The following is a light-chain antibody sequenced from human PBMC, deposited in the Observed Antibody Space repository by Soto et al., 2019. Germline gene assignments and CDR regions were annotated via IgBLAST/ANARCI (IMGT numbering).Light chain of an antibody. J-gene: IGKJ1*01. CDR2: GAS. CDR3: QQYGSSQWT. CDR1: QNVSNSY. Sequence: VLTQSPGILSLSPGERATLPCRASQNVSNSYLAWYQQIPGQAPRLVIYGASSRATGIPDRLSGSGSGTDFTLTISRLEPEDFAVYYCQQYGSSQWTFGQGTKVDIK. V-gene: IGKV3-20*01.